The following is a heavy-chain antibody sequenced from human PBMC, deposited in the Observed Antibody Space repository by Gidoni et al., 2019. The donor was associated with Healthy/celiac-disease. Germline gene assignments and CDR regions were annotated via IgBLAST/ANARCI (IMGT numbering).Heavy chain of an antibody. V-gene: IGHV3-23*01. D-gene: IGHD3-22*01. J-gene: IGHJ4*02. CDR2: VSCIGGST. CDR1: GVTLSSEA. CDR3: AKDTYYDSSGYYSPFGY. Sequence: EVQLLESGGGLVQPGGSLRLSCAASGVTLSSEAMGWVRQAPGKGLVWVSAVSCIGGSTYYAYSVKGRFTISRDNSKNTLYLQMNSLRSEDTAVYYCAKDTYYDSSGYYSPFGYWGQGTLVTVSS.